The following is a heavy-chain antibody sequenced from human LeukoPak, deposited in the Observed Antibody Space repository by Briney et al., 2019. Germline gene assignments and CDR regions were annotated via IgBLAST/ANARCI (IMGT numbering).Heavy chain of an antibody. V-gene: IGHV3-23*01. Sequence: GGSLRLSCAASGFTFSGYAMSWVRQAPGKGLEWVSAISGSGGSTYYADSVKGRFTISRDNSKNTLYLQMNSLRAEDTAVYYCAKDPTSLTIRLNWFDPWGQGTLVTVSS. D-gene: IGHD3-3*01. CDR3: AKDPTSLTIRLNWFDP. CDR1: GFTFSGYA. J-gene: IGHJ5*02. CDR2: ISGSGGST.